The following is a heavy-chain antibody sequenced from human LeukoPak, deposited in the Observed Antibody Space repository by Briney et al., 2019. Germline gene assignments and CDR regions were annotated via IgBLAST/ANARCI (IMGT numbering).Heavy chain of an antibody. CDR3: TRLGGTYYDILTGYSFDY. D-gene: IGHD3-9*01. V-gene: IGHV1-2*02. CDR2: INPNSGGT. Sequence: ASVTVSFKASGYTFTGYYMHWVRQAPGQGREWMGWINPNSGGTNYAQKFQGRVTMTRDTSISTAYMELSRLRSDDTAVYYCTRLGGTYYDILTGYSFDYWGQGTLVTVSS. CDR1: GYTFTGYY. J-gene: IGHJ4*02.